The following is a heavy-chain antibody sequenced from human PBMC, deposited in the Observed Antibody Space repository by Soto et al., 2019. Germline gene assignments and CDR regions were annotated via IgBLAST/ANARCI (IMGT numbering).Heavy chain of an antibody. Sequence: SETLSLTCTVSGGSISSSSYYWGWIRQPPGKGLEWIGNIYYTGGTNYNPSLKSRVTISVDTSKSQFSLNLSSVIAADTAVYYCARGMTIFGVASNAFDIWGQGTMVTVSS. CDR3: ARGMTIFGVASNAFDI. CDR2: IYYTGGT. D-gene: IGHD3-3*01. V-gene: IGHV4-39*07. J-gene: IGHJ3*02. CDR1: GGSISSSSYY.